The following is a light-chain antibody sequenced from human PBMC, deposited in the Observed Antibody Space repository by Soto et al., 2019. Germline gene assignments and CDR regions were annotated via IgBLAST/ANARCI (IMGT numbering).Light chain of an antibody. J-gene: IGLJ3*02. Sequence: QSVLTQPPSASGTPGQKVTISCSGSSSNIGESYVYWYQQLPGTAPQLLIYTDDDRPSAVPDRVSGSKSGTSASPAISGLRSEAEDDYYCESWADRLSTWVFGGGTKLTVL. CDR2: TDD. CDR3: ESWADRLSTWV. CDR1: SSNIGESY. V-gene: IGLV1-47*02.